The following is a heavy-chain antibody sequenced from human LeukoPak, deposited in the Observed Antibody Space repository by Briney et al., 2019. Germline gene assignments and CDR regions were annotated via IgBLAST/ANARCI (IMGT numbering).Heavy chain of an antibody. CDR2: ISGSGGTI. CDR3: ARRTPGYCSGGSCYGFQH. CDR1: GFTFSSYA. Sequence: PGGSLRLSCAASGFTFSSYAMNWVRQAPGKGLEWVSAISGSGGTIYYADSVKGRFTIFRDNANNSLYLQMNSLRAEDTAVYYCARRTPGYCSGGSCYGFQHWGQGTLVTVSS. J-gene: IGHJ1*01. D-gene: IGHD2-15*01. V-gene: IGHV3-48*04.